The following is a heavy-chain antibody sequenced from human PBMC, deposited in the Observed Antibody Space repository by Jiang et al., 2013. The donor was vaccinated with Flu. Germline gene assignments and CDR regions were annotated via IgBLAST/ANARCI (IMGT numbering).Heavy chain of an antibody. CDR3: ARTWNDRDELDY. D-gene: IGHD1-1*01. CDR2: INPDFGTP. V-gene: IGHV1-46*01. Sequence: AEVKQPGASLRVSCQSSGYTFANYHIHWVRLVPGQGLEWVGRINPDFGTPMFAHKFQGRVSMTKDTASKTVYLELSGLTSQDTAVYYCARTWNDRDELDYWGQGTLITVSS. J-gene: IGHJ4*02. CDR1: GYTFANYH.